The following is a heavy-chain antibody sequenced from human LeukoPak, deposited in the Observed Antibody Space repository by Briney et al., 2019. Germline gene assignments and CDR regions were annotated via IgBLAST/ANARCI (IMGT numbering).Heavy chain of an antibody. CDR1: GYTFTSYD. V-gene: IGHV1-8*01. J-gene: IGHJ3*02. CDR3: ASKARDAFDI. CDR2: MNPNSGNT. Sequence: ASVKVSCKASGYTFTSYDINWVRQATGQGLEWMGWMNPNSGNTGYAQKFQGRVTITADKSTSTAYMELSSLRSEDTAVYYCASKARDAFDIWGQGTMVTVSS.